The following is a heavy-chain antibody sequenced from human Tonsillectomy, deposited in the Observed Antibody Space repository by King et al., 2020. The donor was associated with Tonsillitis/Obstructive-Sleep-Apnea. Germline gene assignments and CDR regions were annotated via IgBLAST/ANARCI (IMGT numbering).Heavy chain of an antibody. J-gene: IGHJ6*03. CDR3: SSGSTMVRGVLRYYYYYMDV. V-gene: IGHV4-61*01. CDR2: IYYTGST. Sequence: QLQESGPGLVKPSETLSLTCTVSGGSVSSRTYYWGWIRQPPGKGLEWIGYIYYTGSTNYNPSLKSRVTLSVATSKNQFSLKLKSVTAADTAVYYCSSGSTMVRGVLRYYYYYMDVWGKGTTVTVSS. D-gene: IGHD3-10*01. CDR1: GGSVSSRTYY.